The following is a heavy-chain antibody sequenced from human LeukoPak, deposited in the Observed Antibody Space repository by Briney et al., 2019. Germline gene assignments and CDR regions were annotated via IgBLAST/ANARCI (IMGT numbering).Heavy chain of an antibody. V-gene: IGHV1-18*01. CDR1: GYTFTTYG. J-gene: IGHJ4*02. Sequence: ASVTVSCKTSGYTFTTYGLSWVRQARGQGLEWMGWISGHNGNTNCAHKFQGRVSMTTDTPTRTAYMELKSLRSDDTAVYYCVLGDILTGYWAEYFPYWGQGTLVTVSS. CDR2: ISGHNGNT. CDR3: VLGDILTGYWAEYFPY. D-gene: IGHD3-9*01.